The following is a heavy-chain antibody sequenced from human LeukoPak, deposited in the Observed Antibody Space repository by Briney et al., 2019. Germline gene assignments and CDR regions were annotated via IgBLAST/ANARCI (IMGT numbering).Heavy chain of an antibody. D-gene: IGHD3-10*01. CDR2: ISGSGAIT. J-gene: IGHJ4*02. V-gene: IGHV3-23*01. CDR3: AKGGGTMVRGPPPDY. CDR1: GFTFSSYA. Sequence: TGGSLRLSCAASGFTFSSYAMSWVRQAPGKGLEWVSGISGSGAITYYADSVKGRFTISRDNSKNTLYLQMNSLRAEDTAVYYCAKGGGTMVRGPPPDYWGQGTLVTVSS.